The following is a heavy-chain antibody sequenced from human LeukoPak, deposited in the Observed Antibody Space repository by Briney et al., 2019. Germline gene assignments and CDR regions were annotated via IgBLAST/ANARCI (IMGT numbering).Heavy chain of an antibody. CDR2: VYYTGNT. CDR1: GFSLTSGYY. V-gene: IGHV4-38-2*01. D-gene: IGHD4-17*01. CDR3: ARQKAGTTVRSLDV. Sequence: SETLSLTCAVSGFSLTSGYYWAWIRQSPGKALEWIGNVYYTGNTHYSPSLKSRVIISADTSKNEVSLNLTSVTAADTAIYYCARQKAGTTVRSLDVWGTGTTVIVSS. J-gene: IGHJ6*04.